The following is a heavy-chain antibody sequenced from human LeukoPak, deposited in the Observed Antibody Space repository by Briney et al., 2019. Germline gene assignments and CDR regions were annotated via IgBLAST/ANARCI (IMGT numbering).Heavy chain of an antibody. CDR1: GYSFTSYW. J-gene: IGHJ4*02. CDR2: LYPGDSDT. Sequence: GESLKISCRGSGYSFTSYWISWVRQMPGKGLEWVGILYPGDSDTRYSPSFQGQVTIAADKTISTAYLQWSSLKASDTAIYYCARSISYSSGWPGFFDYWGQGTLVTVSS. CDR3: ARSISYSSGWPGFFDY. V-gene: IGHV5-51*01. D-gene: IGHD6-19*01.